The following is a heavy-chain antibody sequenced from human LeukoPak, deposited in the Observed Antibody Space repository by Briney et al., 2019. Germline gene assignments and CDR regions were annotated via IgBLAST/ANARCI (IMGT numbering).Heavy chain of an antibody. J-gene: IGHJ4*02. D-gene: IGHD4-17*01. CDR2: ISSDSTTI. CDR3: ARDYYGDYLFDH. Sequence: GGSLRLSCAASGLTFSSYSMNWVRQAPGKGLEWVSYISSDSTTIYYAASVKGRFTISRDNAKNSLYLQMNSLRDEDTAVYFCARDYYGDYLFDHWGQGTLVTVSS. CDR1: GLTFSSYS. V-gene: IGHV3-48*02.